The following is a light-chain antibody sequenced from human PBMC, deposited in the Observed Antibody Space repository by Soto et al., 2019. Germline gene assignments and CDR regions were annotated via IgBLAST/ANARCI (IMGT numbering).Light chain of an antibody. CDR3: KQRSHWPPIT. J-gene: IGKJ5*01. V-gene: IGKV3-11*01. CDR1: QTVSNY. CDR2: DAS. Sequence: IVLTQCPATLSLSPGERATXSCRASQTVSNYPAWYQQKPGQAPSLLXYDASNRATGIQARLRGSGSGKDFTLTISSLEPEDAGIYYCKQRSHWPPITFGQGTRLEIK.